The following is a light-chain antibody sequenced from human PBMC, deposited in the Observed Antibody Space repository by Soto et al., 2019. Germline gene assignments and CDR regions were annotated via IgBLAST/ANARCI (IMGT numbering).Light chain of an antibody. V-gene: IGKV3-15*01. Sequence: EIVMTQSPATLSVSPGEGATLSCRASQGIGSTLAWYQHKPGQTPRLLIYDASTRATGVPARFSGSGSGTDFTLTISRLEPEDFAVYYCEQYDSSPYTFGQGTKLEIK. CDR1: QGIGST. CDR2: DAS. J-gene: IGKJ2*01. CDR3: EQYDSSPYT.